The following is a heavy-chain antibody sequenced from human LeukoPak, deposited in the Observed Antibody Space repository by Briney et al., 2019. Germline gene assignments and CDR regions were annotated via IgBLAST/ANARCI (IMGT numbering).Heavy chain of an antibody. V-gene: IGHV3-43*02. CDR1: GFTFDDYA. D-gene: IGHD3-3*01. CDR3: AKDGDYDFWSGYFYYFDY. CDR2: ISGDGGST. J-gene: IGHJ4*02. Sequence: QPGGSLRLSCAASGFTFDDYAMQWVRQAPGKGLEWVSLISGDGGSTYYADSVKGRFTISRDNSKNSLYLQMNSLRTEDTALYYCAKDGDYDFWSGYFYYFDYWAREPWSPSPQ.